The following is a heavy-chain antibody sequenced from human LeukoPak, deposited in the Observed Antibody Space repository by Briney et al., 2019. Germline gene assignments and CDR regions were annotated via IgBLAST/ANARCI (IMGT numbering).Heavy chain of an antibody. V-gene: IGHV4-4*07. D-gene: IGHD3-22*01. J-gene: IGHJ4*02. CDR1: GGSISSYY. Sequence: SETLSLTCTVSGGSISSYYWSWIRQPAGKGLEWIGRIYTSGSTNYNPSLKSRVTMSVDTSKNQLSLKLSSVTAADTAVYYCARERVVGSSGYYYFDYWGQGTLVTVSS. CDR2: IYTSGST. CDR3: ARERVVGSSGYYYFDY.